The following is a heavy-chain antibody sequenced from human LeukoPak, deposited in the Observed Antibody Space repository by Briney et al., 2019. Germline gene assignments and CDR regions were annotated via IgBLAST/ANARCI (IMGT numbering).Heavy chain of an antibody. CDR2: ISSSSSYI. Sequence: GGSLRLSCVASGFTFSSYSMNWVRQAPGKGLEWVSSISSSSSYIYYADSVKGRFTISRDNAKNSLYLQMNSLRAEDTAVYYCVCSKGQPNWFDPWGQGTLVTVSS. CDR3: VCSKGQPNWFDP. V-gene: IGHV3-21*01. CDR1: GFTFSSYS. J-gene: IGHJ5*02. D-gene: IGHD3-10*02.